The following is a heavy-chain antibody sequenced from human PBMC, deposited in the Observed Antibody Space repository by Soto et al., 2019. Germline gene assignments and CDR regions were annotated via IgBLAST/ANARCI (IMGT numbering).Heavy chain of an antibody. Sequence: EVQLVESGGGLVQPGGSLTLSCAASGFTFSDYYIDWVRQAPGRGLEWVGRIRNKVNSYTTDYAASVKGRFFVSRDDSKNSVHLQMNSLKTEDTAVYYCARAPAGDYWGQGTLVTVSS. CDR2: IRNKVNSYTT. J-gene: IGHJ4*02. CDR1: GFTFSDYY. V-gene: IGHV3-72*01. CDR3: ARAPAGDY.